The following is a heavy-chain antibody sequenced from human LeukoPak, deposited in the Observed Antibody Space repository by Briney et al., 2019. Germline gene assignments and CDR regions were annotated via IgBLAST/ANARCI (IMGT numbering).Heavy chain of an antibody. Sequence: PGGSLRLSCAASGFSFSSYAMHWVRQAPGKGLEWVAFIRYDGRNKYYADSVKGRFTISRDNSKNTLYLQMNSLRAEDTAVYYCATPGGPSIAAAVLNWGQGTLVTVSS. CDR2: IRYDGRNK. J-gene: IGHJ4*02. V-gene: IGHV3-30*02. CDR3: ATPGGPSIAAAVLN. D-gene: IGHD6-13*01. CDR1: GFSFSSYA.